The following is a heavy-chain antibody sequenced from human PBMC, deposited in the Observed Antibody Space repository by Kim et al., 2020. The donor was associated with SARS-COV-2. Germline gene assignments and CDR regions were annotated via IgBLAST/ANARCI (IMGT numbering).Heavy chain of an antibody. J-gene: IGHJ4*02. CDR3: ARDGLGGSYYSRPDY. Sequence: GGSLRLSCAASGFTFSSYGMHWVCQAPGKGLEWVAVIWYDGSNKYYADSVKGRFTISRDNSKNTLYLQMNSLRAEDTAVYYCARDGLGGSYYSRPDYWGQGTLVTVSS. V-gene: IGHV3-33*01. CDR2: IWYDGSNK. D-gene: IGHD1-26*01. CDR1: GFTFSSYG.